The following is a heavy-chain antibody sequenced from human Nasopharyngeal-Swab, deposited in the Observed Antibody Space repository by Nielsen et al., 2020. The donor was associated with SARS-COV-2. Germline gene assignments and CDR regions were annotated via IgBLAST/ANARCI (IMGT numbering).Heavy chain of an antibody. V-gene: IGHV3-21*01. Sequence: GGSLRLSCAASGFTFNNYNFNWVRQAPGKGLEWVSSISSSSSYIYYADSVKGRFTISRDNAKNSLYLQMNSLGAEDMAVYYCARDGLDYDFWSAYFMDVWGQGTTVTVSS. J-gene: IGHJ6*02. CDR2: ISSSSSYI. D-gene: IGHD3-3*01. CDR3: ARDGLDYDFWSAYFMDV. CDR1: GFTFNNYN.